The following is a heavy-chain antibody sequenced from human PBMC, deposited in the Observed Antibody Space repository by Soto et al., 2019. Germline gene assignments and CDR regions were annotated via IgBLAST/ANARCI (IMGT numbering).Heavy chain of an antibody. V-gene: IGHV3-30-3*01. CDR2: ISFDVNNK. Sequence: GGSLRLSCAASGFIFTSYAMHWVRQAPGKGLEWVALISFDVNNKYYADSVKGRFTISRDNSKNTVYLQVNSLRPDDTAVYYCVRGSAQTYWGQGTLVTVSS. J-gene: IGHJ4*01. CDR1: GFIFTSYA. CDR3: VRGSAQTY.